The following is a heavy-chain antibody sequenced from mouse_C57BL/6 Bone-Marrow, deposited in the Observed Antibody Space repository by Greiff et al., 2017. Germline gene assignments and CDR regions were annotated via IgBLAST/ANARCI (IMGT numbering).Heavy chain of an antibody. D-gene: IGHD1-1*01. J-gene: IGHJ3*01. CDR3: ARRGYYYGSSAWFAY. CDR2: ISYDGSN. V-gene: IGHV3-6*01. Sequence: EVHLVESGPGLVKPSQSLSLTCSVTGYSITSGYYWNWIRQFPGNKLEWMGYISYDGSNNYNPSLKNRISITRDTSKNQFFLKLNSVTTEDTATYYCARRGYYYGSSAWFAYWGQGTLVTVSA. CDR1: GYSITSGYY.